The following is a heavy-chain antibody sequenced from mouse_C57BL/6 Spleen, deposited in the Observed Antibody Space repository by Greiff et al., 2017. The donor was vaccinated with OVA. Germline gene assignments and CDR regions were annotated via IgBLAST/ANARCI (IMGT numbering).Heavy chain of an antibody. CDR3: ARATVAYYFDY. CDR2: ISSGSSTI. CDR1: GFTFSDYG. V-gene: IGHV5-17*01. J-gene: IGHJ2*01. D-gene: IGHD1-1*01. Sequence: EVKLMESGGGLVKPGGSLKLSCAASGFTFSDYGMHWVRQAPEKGLEWVAYISSGSSTIYYADTVKGRFTISRDNAKNTLFLQMTSLRSEDTAMYYCARATVAYYFDYWGKGTTLTVSS.